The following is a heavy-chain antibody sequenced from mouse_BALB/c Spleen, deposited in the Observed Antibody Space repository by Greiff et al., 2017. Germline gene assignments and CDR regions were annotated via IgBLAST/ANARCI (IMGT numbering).Heavy chain of an antibody. D-gene: IGHD2-10*02. CDR3: ARGYGNYGYYFDY. CDR2: INPSTGYT. J-gene: IGHJ2*01. V-gene: IGHV1-7*01. Sequence: VKLMESGAELAKPGASVKMSCKASGYTFTSYWMHWVKQRPGQGLEWIGYINPSTGYTEYNQKFKDKATLTADKSSSTAYMQLSSLTSEDSAVYYCARGYGNYGYYFDYWGQGTTLTVSS. CDR1: GYTFTSYW.